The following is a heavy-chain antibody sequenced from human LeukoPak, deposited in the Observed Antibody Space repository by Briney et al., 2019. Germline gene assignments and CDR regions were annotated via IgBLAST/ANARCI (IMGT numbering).Heavy chain of an antibody. CDR1: GFTFSSNA. CDR2: ISGSGAGT. CDR3: ATYYYDSSGYYPYYYYYMDV. D-gene: IGHD3-22*01. Sequence: PGGSLRLSCAASGFTFSSNAMSWVRQAPGKGLEWASAISGSGAGTYYADSVKGRFTISRDNSENTLYLQMNSLRGEDTAVYYCATYYYDSSGYYPYYYYYMDVWGKGTTVIVPS. V-gene: IGHV3-23*01. J-gene: IGHJ6*03.